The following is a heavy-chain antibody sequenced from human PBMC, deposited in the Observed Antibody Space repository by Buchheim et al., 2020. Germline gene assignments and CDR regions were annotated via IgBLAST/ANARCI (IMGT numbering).Heavy chain of an antibody. CDR3: ARGTRDYYGMDV. CDR2: IKEDGSEG. CDR1: GFTFSSYW. V-gene: IGHV3-7*01. J-gene: IGHJ6*02. Sequence: EVQLVESGGGLVQPGGSLRLSCAASGFTFSSYWMTWVRQAPGKGLEWVANIKEDGSEGYYVDSVKGRFTIPRDNAMNPLFLQMSSLRAEDTAVYYCARGTRDYYGMDVWGQGTT.